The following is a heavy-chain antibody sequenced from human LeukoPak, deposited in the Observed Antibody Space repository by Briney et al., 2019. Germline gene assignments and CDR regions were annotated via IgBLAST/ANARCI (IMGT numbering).Heavy chain of an antibody. Sequence: GGSLRLSCAASGFTFSSCSMNWVRQAPGKGLEWVSSISSSSSTIYYADSVKGRFTISRDNAKNSLYLQMNSLRAEDTAVYYCARDLKGSIAALTGDYWGQGTLVTVSS. CDR1: GFTFSSCS. CDR2: ISSSSSTI. J-gene: IGHJ4*02. D-gene: IGHD6-6*01. CDR3: ARDLKGSIAALTGDY. V-gene: IGHV3-48*01.